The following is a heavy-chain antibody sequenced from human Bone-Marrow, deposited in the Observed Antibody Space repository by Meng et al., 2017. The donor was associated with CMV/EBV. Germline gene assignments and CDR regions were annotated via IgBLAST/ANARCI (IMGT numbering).Heavy chain of an antibody. V-gene: IGHV1-69*05. CDR3: ASSITMVRGVMRGMEV. D-gene: IGHD3-10*01. CDR1: GGTFSSYA. Sequence: SVKVSCKASGGTFSSYAISWVRQAPGQGLEWMGGIIPIFGTANYAQKFQGRVTITTDESTSTAYMELSSLRSEDTAVYYCASSITMVRGVMRGMEVWGQGTTVTVSS. J-gene: IGHJ6*02. CDR2: IIPIFGTA.